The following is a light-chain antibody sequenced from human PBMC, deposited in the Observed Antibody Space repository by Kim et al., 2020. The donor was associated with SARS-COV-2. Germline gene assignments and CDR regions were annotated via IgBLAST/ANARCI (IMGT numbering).Light chain of an antibody. CDR2: SAS. CDR3: QQSYTTPRT. CDR1: QTITTY. J-gene: IGKJ1*01. Sequence: ASVGDRVTITCRASQTITTYLNWYQQKPGKAPKLLIYSASSLQSGVPSRFSGSGSGTDFTLTISSLQPEDSATYYCQQSYTTPRTFGQGTKVDIK. V-gene: IGKV1-39*01.